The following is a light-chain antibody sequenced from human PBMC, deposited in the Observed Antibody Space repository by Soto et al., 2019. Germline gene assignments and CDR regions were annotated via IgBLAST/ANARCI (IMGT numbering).Light chain of an antibody. J-gene: IGKJ4*01. CDR3: QLYGSSPDLT. CDR1: QILNGGS. V-gene: IGKV3-20*01. Sequence: EIVLTQSPGTLSLSPGDRAALSCRTTQILNGGSLAWYQVKPGQAPRLLMYDSSIRAAGVPNRFSGSGSGTDFTLTISRLETEDFAVYSCQLYGSSPDLTFGGGTKVDIK. CDR2: DSS.